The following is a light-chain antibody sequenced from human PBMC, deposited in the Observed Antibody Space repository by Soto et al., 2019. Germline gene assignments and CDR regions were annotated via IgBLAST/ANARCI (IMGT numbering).Light chain of an antibody. CDR1: SSDVGSYKY. CDR2: DVT. Sequence: QSALTQPASVSGSPGQSITISCTGTSSDVGSYKYVSWYQKHPGTAPKLMIYDVTKRPSGVPDRFSGSKSANTASLTVSGLQAEDEADYYCMCYAGGNNWVFGGGTKVTVL. J-gene: IGLJ3*02. CDR3: MCYAGGNNWV. V-gene: IGLV2-8*01.